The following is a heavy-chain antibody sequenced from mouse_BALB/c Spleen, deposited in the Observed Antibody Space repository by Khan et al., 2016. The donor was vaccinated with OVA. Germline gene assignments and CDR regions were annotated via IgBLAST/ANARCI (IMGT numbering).Heavy chain of an antibody. Sequence: QIQLVQSGPELKKPGETVKISCKASGYTFTNNGMNWLKQAPGKGLKWMGWIKTNTGEPTYVDDFKGRFAFSMETSASTAYLQINNLKNEDTATYFCARGGYYDYDATPYWGQGTLVTVSA. V-gene: IGHV9-3-1*01. J-gene: IGHJ3*01. D-gene: IGHD2-4*01. CDR2: IKTNTGEP. CDR3: ARGGYYDYDATPY. CDR1: GYTFTNNG.